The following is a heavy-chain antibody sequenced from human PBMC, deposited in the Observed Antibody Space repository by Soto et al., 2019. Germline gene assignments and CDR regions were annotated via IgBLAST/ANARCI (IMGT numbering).Heavy chain of an antibody. Sequence: HPGGSLRLSCAASGFTFSSYAMNWVRQAPGKGLEWVSVISGSGGSTYYADSVKGRFTISRDNSKNTLYLQMNSLRAEDTAVYYCARDQKLRGNYYYYGMDVWGQGTTVTVSS. CDR3: ARDQKLRGNYYYYGMDV. CDR2: ISGSGGST. J-gene: IGHJ6*02. D-gene: IGHD3-16*01. V-gene: IGHV3-23*01. CDR1: GFTFSSYA.